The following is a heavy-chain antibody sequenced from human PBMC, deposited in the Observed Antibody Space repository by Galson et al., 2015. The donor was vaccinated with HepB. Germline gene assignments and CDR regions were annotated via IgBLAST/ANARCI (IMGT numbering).Heavy chain of an antibody. D-gene: IGHD3-3*01. CDR3: AKDGHFLSIFGVVLRPNFDY. J-gene: IGHJ4*02. CDR1: GFNFNNHA. CDR2: VSYGGSKK. Sequence: SLRLSCAASGFNFNNHAMHWVRQAPGKGLEWVALVSYGGSKKYYADSVKGRFTISRDNSKNTVFLQMNSLKPEDSGVYYCAKDGHFLSIFGVVLRPNFDYWGQGSLVAVSS. V-gene: IGHV3-30*18.